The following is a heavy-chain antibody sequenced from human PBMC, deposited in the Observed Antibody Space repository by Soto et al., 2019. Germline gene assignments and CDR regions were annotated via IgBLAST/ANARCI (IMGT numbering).Heavy chain of an antibody. V-gene: IGHV4-31*03. CDR2: IYYSGST. CDR1: GGSISSGGYY. CDR3: ARDHPRSYFDY. Sequence: LSLTCTVSGGSISSGGYYWSWIRQHPGKGLEWIGYIYYSGSTYYNPSLKSRVTISVDTSKNQFSLKLSSVTAADTAVYYCARDHPRSYFDYWGQGTLATVSS. J-gene: IGHJ4*02.